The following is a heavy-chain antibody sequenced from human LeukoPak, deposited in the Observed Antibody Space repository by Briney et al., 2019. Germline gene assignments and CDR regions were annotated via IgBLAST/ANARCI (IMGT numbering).Heavy chain of an antibody. CDR3: ARDLRGIDSSGWYVLYYYYMDV. D-gene: IGHD6-19*01. V-gene: IGHV4-39*07. Sequence: SETLSLTCTVSGGSISSNSYYWGWIRQPPGKGLEWIGTIYYSGNTYYNPSLKSRVTISVDTSKNQFSLKLSSVTAADTAVYYCARDLRGIDSSGWYVLYYYYMDVWGKGTTVTVSS. J-gene: IGHJ6*03. CDR2: IYYSGNT. CDR1: GGSISSNSYY.